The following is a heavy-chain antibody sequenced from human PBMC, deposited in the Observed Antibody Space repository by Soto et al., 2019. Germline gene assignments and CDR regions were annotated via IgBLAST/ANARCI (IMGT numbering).Heavy chain of an antibody. V-gene: IGHV4-39*01. CDR2: IYYSGST. J-gene: IGHJ6*02. CDR3: ARHGLDRMGKLDGDYVPYYDYYGMDV. D-gene: IGHD4-17*01. CDR1: GGCISSSSYY. Sequence: PSQTLSLTCTVSGGCISSSSYYWGSIRQPPGKGLEWIGSIYYSGSTYYNPSLKSRVTISVDTSKNQFSLKLSSVTAADTAVYYCARHGLDRMGKLDGDYVPYYDYYGMDVWGQGTTVTVSS.